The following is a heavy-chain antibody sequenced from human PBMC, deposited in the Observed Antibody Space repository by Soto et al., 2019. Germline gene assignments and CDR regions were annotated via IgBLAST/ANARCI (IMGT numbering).Heavy chain of an antibody. CDR2: IYGDGGE. CDR3: SRRSSTSGVFDY. J-gene: IGHJ4*02. D-gene: IGHD2-2*01. V-gene: IGHV2-5*02. CDR1: GFTLSTSGVG. Sequence: QITLKESGPPLVKPTQTLTLTCTFSGFTLSTSGVGVGWIRQPPGKALEWLALIYGDGGERYSTSLRTRLTIPMDTSKSQVVLTMTNMDPVDTATYYFSRRSSTSGVFDYWGQGTLVTVSS.